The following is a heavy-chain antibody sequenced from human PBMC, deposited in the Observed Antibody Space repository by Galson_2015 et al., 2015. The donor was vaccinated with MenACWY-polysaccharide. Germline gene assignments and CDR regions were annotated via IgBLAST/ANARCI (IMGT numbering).Heavy chain of an antibody. CDR1: GFTFSSYA. CDR3: AKDMYYYDSSGSGDAFEI. V-gene: IGHV3-23*01. CDR2: ISGSGGST. J-gene: IGHJ3*02. D-gene: IGHD3-22*01. Sequence: SLRLSCAASGFTFSSYAMSWVRQAPGKGLEWVSAISGSGGSTYYADSVKGRFTISRDNSKNTLYLQMNSLRAEDTAVYYCAKDMYYYDSSGSGDAFEIWGQGTMVTVSS.